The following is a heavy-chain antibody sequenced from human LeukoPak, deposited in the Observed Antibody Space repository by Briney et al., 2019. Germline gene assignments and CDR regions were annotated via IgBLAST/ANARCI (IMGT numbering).Heavy chain of an antibody. CDR1: GFTFSSYA. CDR3: ARDRLTIFGVANF. D-gene: IGHD3-3*01. Sequence: PGGSLRLSCAAPGFTFSSYAMHWVRQAPGKGLEWVAVISYDGSNKYYADSVKGRFTISRDNSKNTLYLQMNSLRAEDTAVYYCARDRLTIFGVANFWGQGTLVTVSS. V-gene: IGHV3-30*01. CDR2: ISYDGSNK. J-gene: IGHJ4*02.